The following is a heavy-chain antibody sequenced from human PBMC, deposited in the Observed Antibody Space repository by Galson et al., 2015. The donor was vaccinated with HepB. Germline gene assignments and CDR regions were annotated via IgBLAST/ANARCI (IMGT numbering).Heavy chain of an antibody. CDR3: ARVPSGNHLDY. J-gene: IGHJ4*02. CDR1: GYTFTNYT. Sequence: SVKVSCKASGYTFTNYTISWVRQAPGQGLEWMGRIIPNSGGTNYAQKFQGRVTMTRDTSISAAYMELSSLTSDDTAVYYCARVPSGNHLDYWGQGTLVTVSS. D-gene: IGHD1-14*01. V-gene: IGHV1-2*02. CDR2: IIPNSGGT.